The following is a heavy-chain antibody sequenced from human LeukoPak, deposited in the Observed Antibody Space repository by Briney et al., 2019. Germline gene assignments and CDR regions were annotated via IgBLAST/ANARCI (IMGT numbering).Heavy chain of an antibody. CDR3: ARGGGNSYYYYAMDV. J-gene: IGHJ6*02. CDR1: GGSFSGYY. CDR2: ISSSGSTI. Sequence: LSLTCTVYGGSFSGYYWSWIRQAPGKGLEWVSYISSSGSTIYYADSVKGRFTISRDDAKNSLFLRMNSLRAEDTAVYYCARGGGNSYYYYAMDVWGQGTTVTVSS. D-gene: IGHD2-21*02. V-gene: IGHV3-11*01.